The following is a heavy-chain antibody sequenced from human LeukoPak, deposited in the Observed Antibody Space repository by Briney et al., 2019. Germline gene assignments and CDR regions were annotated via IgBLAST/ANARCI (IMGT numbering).Heavy chain of an antibody. CDR3: ARDSRNYYDSRGGGDEAFDI. CDR1: GYTFTGYY. J-gene: IGHJ3*02. Sequence: GASVKVSCKTSGYTFTGYYIQWVRQAPGQGLEWMGWTNPNSGGASYVQKFQGRVTMTSDTSISTAYMELSSLRSDDTAVYYCARDSRNYYDSRGGGDEAFDIWGQGTMVTVSS. D-gene: IGHD3-22*01. V-gene: IGHV1-2*02. CDR2: TNPNSGGA.